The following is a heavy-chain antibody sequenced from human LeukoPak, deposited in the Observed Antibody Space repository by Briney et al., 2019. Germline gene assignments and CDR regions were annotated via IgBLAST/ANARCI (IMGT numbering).Heavy chain of an antibody. J-gene: IGHJ4*02. CDR3: ARPYSSGWQYYFDY. CDR2: IIPIFGTA. CDR1: GGTFSSYA. Sequence: SVKVSFKSSGGTFSSYAISWVRQAPGQGLEWMGGIIPIFGTANYAQKFQGRVTITADESTSTAYMELSSLRSEDTAVYYCARPYSSGWQYYFDYWGQGTLVTVSS. D-gene: IGHD6-19*01. V-gene: IGHV1-69*13.